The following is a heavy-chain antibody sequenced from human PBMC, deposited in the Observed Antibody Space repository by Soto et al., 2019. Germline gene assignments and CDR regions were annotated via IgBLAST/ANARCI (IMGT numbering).Heavy chain of an antibody. CDR2: ISGNRGRI. V-gene: IGHV3-9*01. CDR1: GLTFDNYA. Sequence: CLRLSCAGSGLTFDNYAMHWVRQVPGKGQEWGSGISGNRGRIDYADSVKGRFTISRDNSKNTLYLQMNSLRAEDTAVYYCANSHPTRWPGGDYYYYGMDAWGQGTTVTVSS. CDR3: ANSHPTRWPGGDYYYYGMDA. D-gene: IGHD2-15*01. J-gene: IGHJ6*02.